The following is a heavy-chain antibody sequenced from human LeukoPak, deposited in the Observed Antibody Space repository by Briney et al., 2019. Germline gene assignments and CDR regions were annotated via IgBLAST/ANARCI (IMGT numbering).Heavy chain of an antibody. V-gene: IGHV4-39*01. CDR3: ARQLKSYGSTPYNCFDP. J-gene: IGHJ5*02. D-gene: IGHD6-13*01. Sequence: SETLSLTCTVSGGSISSSYYYWDWIRQPPGKGLEWIGSIYYSGSIYYNPSLKSRVTISVDTSKNQFSLKLSSVTAADTAVYYCARQLKSYGSTPYNCFDPWGQGTLVTVSS. CDR2: IYYSGSI. CDR1: GGSISSSYYY.